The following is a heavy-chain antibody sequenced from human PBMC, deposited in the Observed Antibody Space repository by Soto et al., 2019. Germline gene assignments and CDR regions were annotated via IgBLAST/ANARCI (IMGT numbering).Heavy chain of an antibody. J-gene: IGHJ3*02. D-gene: IGHD6-13*01. Sequence: QDRLVQSGAEVKKPGASVKVSCKASGYMLARYAMHWVRQAPGQRLEWMASINGGNGNTRYSQKVQGRVTITRDTSTNAGYMELSSLRPEDTSVYYCARGYTCSWYAFDIRGQGTMVIVSA. CDR3: ARGYTCSWYAFDI. CDR2: INGGNGNT. CDR1: GYMLARYA. V-gene: IGHV1-3*01.